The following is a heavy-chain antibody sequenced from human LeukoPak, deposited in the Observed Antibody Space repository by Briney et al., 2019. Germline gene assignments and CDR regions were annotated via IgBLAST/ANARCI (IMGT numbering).Heavy chain of an antibody. V-gene: IGHV3-23*01. D-gene: IGHD3-22*01. CDR2: ISGSGGNT. CDR1: GFTFSSYA. J-gene: IGHJ3*02. CDR3: AKDRKWLIDAFDI. Sequence: QAGGSLRLSGAASGFTFSSYAMSWVRQSPGKGLEWVSSISGSGGNTYYADSVKGRFTISRDNSKNTLYLQMNSLRAEDTAVYYCAKDRKWLIDAFDIWGQGTMVTVSS.